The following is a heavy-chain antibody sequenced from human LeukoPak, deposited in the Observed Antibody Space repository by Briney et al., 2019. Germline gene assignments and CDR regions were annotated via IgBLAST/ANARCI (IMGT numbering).Heavy chain of an antibody. CDR1: GDSVSSNSAA. V-gene: IGHV6-1*01. J-gene: IGHJ6*03. CDR3: ARDMGIAARPGYYYYYMDV. Sequence: SQTLSLTCAISGDSVSSNSAAWNWIRQSPSRGLEWLGRTYYRSKWYNDYAVSVKSRITINPDTSKNQFSLQLNSVTPEDTAVYYCARDMGIAARPGYYYYYMDVWGKGTTVTVSS. D-gene: IGHD6-6*01. CDR2: TYYRSKWYN.